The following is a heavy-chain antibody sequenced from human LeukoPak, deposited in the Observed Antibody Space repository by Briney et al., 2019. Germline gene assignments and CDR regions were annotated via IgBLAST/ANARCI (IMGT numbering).Heavy chain of an antibody. D-gene: IGHD4-11*01. J-gene: IGHJ4*02. CDR3: ARDPWSEMDSNSGFDY. CDR2: ISSNGGST. CDR1: GFTFSSYA. V-gene: IGHV3-64*01. Sequence: PGGSLRLSCAASGFTFSSYAMHWVRQAPGKGLEYVSAISSNGGSTYYANSVKGRFTISRDNSKNTLYLQMGSLRAEDMAVYYCARDPWSEMDSNSGFDYWGQGTLVTISS.